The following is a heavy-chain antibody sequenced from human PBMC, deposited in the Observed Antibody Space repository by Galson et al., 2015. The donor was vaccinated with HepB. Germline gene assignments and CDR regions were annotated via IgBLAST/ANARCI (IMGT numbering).Heavy chain of an antibody. CDR2: IYWSDDE. CDR1: GFSLTTNGVG. Sequence: PALVKPTQTLTLTCTFSGFSLTTNGVGVGWIRQPPGKALEWLALIYWSDDERYSPSLKSRLSITKDTSKNQVVLTMTNMDPVDTATYYCTRIALFLTPHFDYWGRETLVTVSS. V-gene: IGHV2-5*01. CDR3: TRIALFLTPHFDY. D-gene: IGHD2/OR15-2a*01. J-gene: IGHJ4*02.